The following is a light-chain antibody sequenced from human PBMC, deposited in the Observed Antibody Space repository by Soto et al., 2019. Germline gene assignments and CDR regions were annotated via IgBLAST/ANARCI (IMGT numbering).Light chain of an antibody. J-gene: IGLJ1*01. CDR3: SLYTSENAYV. V-gene: IGLV2-8*01. CDR1: SSDVGGYNY. Sequence: QSVLTQPPSASGSPGQSVTISCTGTSSDVGGYNYVSWYQQRPGKAPKLMIYEVSKRPSGVPDRFSGSKSGNTASLTISGLQAADEADYYCSLYTSENAYVFGTGTKVTVL. CDR2: EVS.